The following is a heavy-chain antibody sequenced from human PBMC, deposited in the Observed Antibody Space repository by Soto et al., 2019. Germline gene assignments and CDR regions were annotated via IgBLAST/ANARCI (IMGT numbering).Heavy chain of an antibody. Sequence: QVRLVQSGAEVKKPGASVKVSCKASGYIFTNYYIHWVRQDLGQGLEWMAIINPNGGSTHCAQELQGRITLTRDTATSTVYMDLSNLTSEDMGVYYCARGISTVDKWGEGTLVTVS. D-gene: IGHD4-17*01. CDR1: GYIFTNYY. V-gene: IGHV1-46*04. CDR3: ARGISTVDK. CDR2: INPNGGST. J-gene: IGHJ4*02.